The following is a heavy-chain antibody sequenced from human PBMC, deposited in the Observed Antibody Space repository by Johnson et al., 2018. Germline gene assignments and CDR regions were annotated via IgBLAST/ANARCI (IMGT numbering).Heavy chain of an antibody. CDR2: IKQDGSER. CDR1: GFSFSSHW. J-gene: IGHJ3*02. V-gene: IGHV3-7*01. CDR3: ARDSGGVIADAFDI. D-gene: IGHD3-10*01. Sequence: VQLVETGGGLVQTGGSLRLSCAASGFSFSSHWMNWVRQAPGKGLEWVANIKQDGSERDYVDSVKGRFTISRDNAKNSLYRQMNSLRAEDTAVYYGARDSGGVIADAFDIWGQGTMVTVSS.